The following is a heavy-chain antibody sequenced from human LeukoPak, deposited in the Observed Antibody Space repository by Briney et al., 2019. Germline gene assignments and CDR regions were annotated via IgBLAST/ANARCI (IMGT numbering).Heavy chain of an antibody. J-gene: IGHJ6*02. Sequence: PGGSLRLSCAASGFTFSSYWMSWVRQAPGKGLEGVANIKQDGSEKYYVDSVKGRFTISRDNAKNSLYLQMNSLRAEDTAVYYCARSAIVVAYYYYGMDVWGQGTTVTVSS. D-gene: IGHD2-15*01. CDR2: IKQDGSEK. CDR1: GFTFSSYW. CDR3: ARSAIVVAYYYYGMDV. V-gene: IGHV3-7*01.